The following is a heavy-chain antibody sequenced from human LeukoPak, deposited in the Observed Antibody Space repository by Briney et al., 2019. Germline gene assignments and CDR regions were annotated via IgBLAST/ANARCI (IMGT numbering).Heavy chain of an antibody. J-gene: IGHJ6*03. CDR3: ARRAVVVPAAMGYYYYYMDV. Sequence: GASVKVSCKASGYTFTGYYVHWVRQAPGQGLEWMGWINPNSGGTNYAQKFQGRVTMTRDTSISTAYMELSRLRSDDTAVYYCARRAVVVPAAMGYYYYYMDVWGKGTTVTVSS. D-gene: IGHD2-2*01. CDR2: INPNSGGT. CDR1: GYTFTGYY. V-gene: IGHV1-2*02.